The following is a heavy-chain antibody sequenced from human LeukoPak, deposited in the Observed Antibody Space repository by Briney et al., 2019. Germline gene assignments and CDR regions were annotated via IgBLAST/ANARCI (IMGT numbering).Heavy chain of an antibody. CDR2: INPNSGGT. CDR3: ARGSLYDFWSGYADGPFDY. Sequence: ASVKVSCKASGYTFTGYHMHWVRQAPGQGLEWMGWINPNSGGTNYAQKFQGRVTMTRDTSINTAYMELSRLRSDDTAVYYCARGSLYDFWSGYADGPFDYWDQGTLVTVSS. J-gene: IGHJ4*02. CDR1: GYTFTGYH. V-gene: IGHV1-2*02. D-gene: IGHD3-3*01.